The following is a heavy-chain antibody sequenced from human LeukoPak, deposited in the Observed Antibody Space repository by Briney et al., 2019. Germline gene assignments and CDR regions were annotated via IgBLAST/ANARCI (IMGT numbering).Heavy chain of an antibody. J-gene: IGHJ4*02. V-gene: IGHV6-1*01. CDR2: TYYRSKWYN. Sequence: SQTLSLTCAISGDSVSSNSAAWNRIRQSPSRGLEWLGRTYYRSKWYNDYAVSVKSRITINPDTSKNQFSLLLNSVTPDDTAVYFCARASSTWYYFDYWGQGTPVTVSS. CDR1: GDSVSSNSAA. CDR3: ARASSTWYYFDY. D-gene: IGHD6-13*01.